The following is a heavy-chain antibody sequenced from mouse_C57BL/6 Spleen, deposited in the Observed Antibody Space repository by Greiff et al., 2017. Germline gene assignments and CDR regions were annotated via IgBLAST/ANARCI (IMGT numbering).Heavy chain of an antibody. J-gene: IGHJ2*01. V-gene: IGHV14-2*01. CDR3: DGSIGSSYFDY. Sequence: EVQLQESGAELVKPGASVKLSCTASGFTFNDYYMHWVKQRPEQGLEWIGRIDPEDGETKYDPKFKGKATITADTSSNTAYLQLSSLTAEDAADYCGDGSIGSSYFDYWGQGTTLTVSS. D-gene: IGHD1-1*01. CDR1: GFTFNDYY. CDR2: IDPEDGET.